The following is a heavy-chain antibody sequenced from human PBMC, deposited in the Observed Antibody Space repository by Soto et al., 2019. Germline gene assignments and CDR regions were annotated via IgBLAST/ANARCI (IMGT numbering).Heavy chain of an antibody. Sequence: QAQLVQSGAEMKNPGASVKVSCKASGYTFSSYGITWVRQAPGQGLEWIGWISGFIEATNHAQKFEGRVTITKDTPTSTAYLELRSLRSDDTAVYYCARSGSYYPARNWFGPWGQGTLVTVSS. CDR1: GYTFSSYG. CDR3: ARSGSYYPARNWFGP. J-gene: IGHJ5*02. D-gene: IGHD3-10*01. CDR2: ISGFIEAT. V-gene: IGHV1-18*01.